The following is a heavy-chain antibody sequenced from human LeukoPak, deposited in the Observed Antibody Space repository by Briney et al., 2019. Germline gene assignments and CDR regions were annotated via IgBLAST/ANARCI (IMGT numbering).Heavy chain of an antibody. CDR3: ARFKVGTNTTQKNTFDI. CDR1: GFTFSNYA. V-gene: IGHV3-30*01. D-gene: IGHD1-1*01. CDR2: ISFDGTKE. Sequence: PGGSLRLSCAASGFTFSNYAMHWVRQAPGKGLEWVAFISFDGTKEYFGKSVKGRFTISRDNSKATLYLHMHRLRIEDTALYYCARFKVGTNTTQKNTFDIWGRGTVVAVSS. J-gene: IGHJ3*02.